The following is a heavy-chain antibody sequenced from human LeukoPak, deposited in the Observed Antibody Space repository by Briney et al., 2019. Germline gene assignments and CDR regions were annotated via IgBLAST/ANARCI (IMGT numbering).Heavy chain of an antibody. CDR2: IYYSGST. V-gene: IGHV4-61*05. CDR3: ARGTDILTGYYYFDY. J-gene: IGHJ4*02. D-gene: IGHD3-9*01. CDR1: GGSISSSSYY. Sequence: SETLSLTCTVSGGSISSSSYYWGWIRQPPGKGLEWIGYIYYSGSTNYNPSLKSRVTISVDTSKNQFSLKLSSVTAADTAVYYCARGTDILTGYYYFDYWGQGTLVTVSS.